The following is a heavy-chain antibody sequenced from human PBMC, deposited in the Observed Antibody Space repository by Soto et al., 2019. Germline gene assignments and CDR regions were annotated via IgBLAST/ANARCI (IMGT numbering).Heavy chain of an antibody. V-gene: IGHV1-69*01. Sequence: QVQLVQSGAEVKKPGSSVKVSCKASGGTFSSYAISWVRQAPGQGLEWMGGIIPIFGTANYAKKFQGRVTITADESTSTAYMELSSLRSENTAVYYCARGEGYSYAGPVGYFDYWGQGTLVTVSS. J-gene: IGHJ4*02. CDR3: ARGEGYSYAGPVGYFDY. CDR1: GGTFSSYA. D-gene: IGHD5-18*01. CDR2: IIPIFGTA.